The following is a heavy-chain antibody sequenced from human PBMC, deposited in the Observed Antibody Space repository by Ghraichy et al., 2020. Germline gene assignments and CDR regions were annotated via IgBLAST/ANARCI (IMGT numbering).Heavy chain of an antibody. Sequence: ASVKVSCKASGYTFTSYGISWVRQAPGQGLEWMGWISAYNGNTNYAQKLQGRVTMTTDTSTSTAYMELRSLRSDDTSVYYCAREKWELNFFDYWGQGTLVTVSS. V-gene: IGHV1-18*01. CDR2: ISAYNGNT. D-gene: IGHD1-26*01. CDR1: GYTFTSYG. J-gene: IGHJ4*02. CDR3: AREKWELNFFDY.